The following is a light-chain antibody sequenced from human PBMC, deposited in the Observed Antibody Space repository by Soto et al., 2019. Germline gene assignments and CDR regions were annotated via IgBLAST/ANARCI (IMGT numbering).Light chain of an antibody. J-gene: IGKJ1*01. Sequence: EIVLTQSPGTLSLSPGERATLSCRSSQSVSSSYLAWYQQKPGQAPRLLIYDVCSRATGIPDRFSGSGSGTDFTLTISRLEPEDFAVYYCQQYGSSPTFGQGTKVEIK. V-gene: IGKV3-20*01. CDR2: DVC. CDR1: QSVSSSY. CDR3: QQYGSSPT.